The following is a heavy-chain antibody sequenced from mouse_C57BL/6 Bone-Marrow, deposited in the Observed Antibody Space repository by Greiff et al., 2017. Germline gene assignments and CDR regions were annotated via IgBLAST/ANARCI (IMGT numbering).Heavy chain of an antibody. CDR3: ARGEDYDYDGAWLAY. J-gene: IGHJ3*01. Sequence: QVQLQQPGAELVKPGASVKLSCKASGYTFTSYWMHWVKQRPGQGLEWIGMIHPNSGSTNYNEKFKSKATLTVDKSSSTAYMQLSSLTSEDSAVYYCARGEDYDYDGAWLAYWGQGTLVTVSA. CDR1: GYTFTSYW. CDR2: IHPNSGST. D-gene: IGHD2-4*01. V-gene: IGHV1-64*01.